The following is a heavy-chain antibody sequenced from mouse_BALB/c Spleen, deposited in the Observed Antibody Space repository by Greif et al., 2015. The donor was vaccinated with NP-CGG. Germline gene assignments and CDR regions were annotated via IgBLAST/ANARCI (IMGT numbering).Heavy chain of an antibody. CDR3: ARENYGYSPWFAY. J-gene: IGHJ3*01. Sequence: QLQQSGPCLVAPSQSLSITCTVSGFSLTSYGVHWVRQPPGKGLEWLGVIWAGGSTNYNSALMSRLSISKDNSKSXVFLKMNSLQTDDTAMYYCARENYGYSPWFAYWGQGTLVTVSA. CDR1: GFSLTSYG. D-gene: IGHD1-2*01. V-gene: IGHV2-9*02. CDR2: IWAGGST.